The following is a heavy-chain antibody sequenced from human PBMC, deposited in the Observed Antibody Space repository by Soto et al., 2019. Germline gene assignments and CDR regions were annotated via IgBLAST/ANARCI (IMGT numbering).Heavy chain of an antibody. J-gene: IGHJ4*02. CDR1: GGSISSYY. Sequence: QVQLQESGPGLVKPSETLSLTCTVSGGSISSYYWSWIRQPPGKGLEWIGYIYYSGSTNYNPSLKRRVTTSVDTYKHQCSLKLSSVTAADTAVYYCARRGKYSGYAYYFDYWGQGTLVTVSS. CDR3: ARRGKYSGYAYYFDY. CDR2: IYYSGST. V-gene: IGHV4-59*08. D-gene: IGHD5-12*01.